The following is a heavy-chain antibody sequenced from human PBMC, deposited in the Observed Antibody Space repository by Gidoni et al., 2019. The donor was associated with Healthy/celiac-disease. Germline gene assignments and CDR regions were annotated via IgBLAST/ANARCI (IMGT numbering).Heavy chain of an antibody. J-gene: IGHJ1*01. CDR3: ARVNGGNSYVGPGYAEYFQH. Sequence: QVQLVQSGAEVKKPGSSVKVSCKASGGTFSSYAISWVRQAPGQGLEWMGGIIPIFGTANDAQKCQGRVTITADESTSTAYMELSSLRSEDTAVYYCARVNGGNSYVGPGYAEYFQHWGQGTLVTVSS. CDR2: IIPIFGTA. V-gene: IGHV1-69*01. CDR1: GGTFSSYA. D-gene: IGHD2-21*02.